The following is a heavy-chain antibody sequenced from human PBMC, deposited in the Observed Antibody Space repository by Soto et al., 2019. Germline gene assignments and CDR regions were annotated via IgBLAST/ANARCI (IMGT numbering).Heavy chain of an antibody. Sequence: GGSLRLSCAASGFTFDDYAMHWVRQAPGKGLEWVSGISWNSGSIGYADSVKGRFTISRDNAKNSLYLQMNSLRAEDTALYYCARDRSYRNYYFDYWGQGTLVTVSS. J-gene: IGHJ4*02. CDR1: GFTFDDYA. D-gene: IGHD3-10*01. CDR3: ARDRSYRNYYFDY. CDR2: ISWNSGSI. V-gene: IGHV3-9*01.